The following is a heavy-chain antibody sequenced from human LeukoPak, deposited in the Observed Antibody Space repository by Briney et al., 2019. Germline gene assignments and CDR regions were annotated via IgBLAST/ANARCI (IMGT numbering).Heavy chain of an antibody. D-gene: IGHD3-10*01. CDR1: GFTFDDYG. CDR2: INWNGGST. V-gene: IGHV3-20*04. CDR3: ARDGSGSYFT. Sequence: GGSLRLSCAASGFTFDDYGMSWVRQAPGKGLEWVSGINWNGGSTGYADSVKGRFTISRDNAKNTLYLQMNSLRAEDTAVYYCARDGSGSYFTWGQGTLVTVSS. J-gene: IGHJ5*02.